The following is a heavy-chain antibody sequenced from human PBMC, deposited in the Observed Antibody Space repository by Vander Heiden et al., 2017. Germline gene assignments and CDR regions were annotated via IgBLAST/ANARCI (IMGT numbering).Heavy chain of an antibody. D-gene: IGHD3-10*01. J-gene: IGHJ6*02. CDR2: IYSGGST. CDR3: ARGTGGHYYYYYGMDV. Sequence: EVQRVESGGGLIQPGGSLRLSCAASGFTVSSNYMSWVRQAPGKGLEWVSVIYSGGSTYYADSVKGRFTISRDNSKNTLYLQMNSLRAEDTAVYYCARGTGGHYYYYYGMDVWGQGTTVTVSS. CDR1: GFTVSSNY. V-gene: IGHV3-53*01.